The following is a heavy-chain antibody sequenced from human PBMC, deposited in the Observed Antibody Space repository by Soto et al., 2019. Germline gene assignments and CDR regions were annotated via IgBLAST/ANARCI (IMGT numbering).Heavy chain of an antibody. CDR2: IKQDGTEK. D-gene: IGHD3-3*01. J-gene: IGHJ4*02. CDR1: GFTFSNYW. CDR3: ATDVAYDDFEGRMGN. Sequence: EVQLVESGGGLVQPGGSLRLSCAVSGFTFSNYWMTWVRQAPGKGLEWVANIKQDGTEKYYVDSVRGRFTISRDNAKNSLYLHMNSLRVEDTAVYYCATDVAYDDFEGRMGNWGQGTLVTVSS. V-gene: IGHV3-7*01.